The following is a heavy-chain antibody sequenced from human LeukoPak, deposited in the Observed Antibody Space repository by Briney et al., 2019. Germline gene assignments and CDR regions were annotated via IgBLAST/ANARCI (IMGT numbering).Heavy chain of an antibody. J-gene: IGHJ5*02. CDR3: ARQWFGEKLGDSNWFDP. V-gene: IGHV7-4-1*02. Sequence: ASVKVSCKASGGTFSSYAISWVRQAPGQGLEWMGWINTNTGNPTYAQGFTGRFVFSLDTSVSTAYLQISSLKAEDTAVYYCARQWFGEKLGDSNWFDPWGQGTLVTVSS. CDR1: GGTFSSYA. CDR2: INTNTGNP. D-gene: IGHD3-10*01.